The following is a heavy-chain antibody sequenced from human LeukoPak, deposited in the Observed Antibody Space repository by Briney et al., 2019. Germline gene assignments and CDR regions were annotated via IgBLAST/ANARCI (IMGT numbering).Heavy chain of an antibody. J-gene: IGHJ4*02. D-gene: IGHD3-9*01. CDR2: ISGSGGST. CDR3: AKDRLRYFDCLSPDYFDY. V-gene: IGHV3-23*01. Sequence: KSGGSLRLSCAASGFTFSSYAMSWVRQAPGKGLEWVSAISGSGGSTYYADSVKGRFTISRDNSKNTLYLQMNSLRAEDTAVYYCAKDRLRYFDCLSPDYFDYWGQGTLVTVSS. CDR1: GFTFSSYA.